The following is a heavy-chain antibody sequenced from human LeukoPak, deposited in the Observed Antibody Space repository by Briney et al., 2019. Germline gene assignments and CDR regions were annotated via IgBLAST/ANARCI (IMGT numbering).Heavy chain of an antibody. D-gene: IGHD4-17*01. CDR1: GGSFSGYY. CDR2: IYYSGST. J-gene: IGHJ4*02. CDR3: ARHGTVTHRFDY. V-gene: IGHV4-39*01. Sequence: SETLSLTCAVYGGSFSGYYWGWIRQPPGKGLEWIGSIYYSGSTYYNPSPKSRVTISVDSSKNQCSLKLSSVTAADTAVYYCARHGTVTHRFDYWGQGTLVTVSS.